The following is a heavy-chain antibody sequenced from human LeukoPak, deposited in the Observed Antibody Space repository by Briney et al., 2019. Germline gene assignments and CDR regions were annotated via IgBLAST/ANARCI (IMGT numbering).Heavy chain of an antibody. CDR2: INHSGST. CDR3: ARPRYGSGSLDS. Sequence: SETLSLTCAVYGESFSGHYWTWIRHPPRKGLEWIGEINHSGSTTSNPSLNNRVTISVDTSKNQFSLKLTSVTAADTAVYYCARPRYGSGSLDSWGQGTLVTVSA. CDR1: GESFSGHY. V-gene: IGHV4-34*01. D-gene: IGHD3-10*01. J-gene: IGHJ4*02.